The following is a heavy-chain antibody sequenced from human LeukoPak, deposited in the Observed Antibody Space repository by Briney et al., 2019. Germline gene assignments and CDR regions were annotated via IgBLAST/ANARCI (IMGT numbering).Heavy chain of an antibody. Sequence: ASVKVSCKASGYTFTGYYIHWVRQAPGQGLEWMGWINPNSGGTNYAQKFQGRVTMTRDTSISTAYMELSRLRSDDTAVYYCAREKGDHYYGSGSHQHYYGMDVWGQGTTVTVSS. CDR1: GYTFTGYY. CDR3: AREKGDHYYGSGSHQHYYGMDV. D-gene: IGHD3-10*01. CDR2: INPNSGGT. J-gene: IGHJ6*02. V-gene: IGHV1-2*02.